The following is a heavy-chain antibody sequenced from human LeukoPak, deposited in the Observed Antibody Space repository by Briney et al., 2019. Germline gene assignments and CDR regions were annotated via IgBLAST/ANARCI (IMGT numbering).Heavy chain of an antibody. CDR2: IYYSGST. CDR1: GGSISSGDYY. V-gene: IGHV4-30-4*08. D-gene: IGHD1-26*01. Sequence: KSSETLSLTCTVSGGSISSGDYYWSWIRQPPGKGLEWIGYIYYSGSTYYNPSLKSRVTISVDTSKNQFSLQLNSVTPEDTAVYYCARGKGGSHPPHFDYWGQGTLVTVSS. CDR3: ARGKGGSHPPHFDY. J-gene: IGHJ4*02.